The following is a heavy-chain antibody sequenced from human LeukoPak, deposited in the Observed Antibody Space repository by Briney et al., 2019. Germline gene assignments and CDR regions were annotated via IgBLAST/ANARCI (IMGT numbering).Heavy chain of an antibody. D-gene: IGHD5-18*01. CDR1: GFTFSSYS. J-gene: IGHJ5*02. CDR2: ISTSSSII. V-gene: IGHV3-48*01. CDR3: ARARGYSYGYSDH. Sequence: GGSLRLSCAASGFTFSSYSMNWVRQAPGKGLEWVSYISTSSSIIDYADSVKGRFTISRDNAKNSLYLQMNSLRAEDTAVYYCARARGYSYGYSDHWGQGTLVTVSS.